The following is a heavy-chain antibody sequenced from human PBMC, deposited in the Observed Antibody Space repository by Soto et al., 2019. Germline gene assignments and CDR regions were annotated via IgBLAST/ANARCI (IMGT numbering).Heavy chain of an antibody. CDR1: GYTFPSYA. J-gene: IGHJ6*03. Sequence: ASVKVSCKASGYTFPSYAMHWVRQAPGQRLEWMGWINAGNGNTKYSQKFQGRVTITRDTSASTAYMELSSLRSEDTAVYYCATGVVYCSGGSCYSKEADDYYYYYMDVWGKGTTVTVSS. V-gene: IGHV1-3*01. D-gene: IGHD2-15*01. CDR3: ATGVVYCSGGSCYSKEADDYYYYYMDV. CDR2: INAGNGNT.